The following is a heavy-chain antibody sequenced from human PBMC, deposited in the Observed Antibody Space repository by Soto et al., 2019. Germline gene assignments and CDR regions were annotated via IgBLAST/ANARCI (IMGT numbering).Heavy chain of an antibody. CDR1: GFTFSSYS. D-gene: IGHD3-10*01. CDR2: ISSSSSYI. J-gene: IGHJ4*02. CDR3: ARDIVGGALLWFGELSGPFDY. Sequence: GGSLRLSCAASGFTFSSYSMKWVRQAPGKGLEWVSSISSSSSYIYYADSVKGRFTISRDNAKNSLYLQMNSLRAEDTAVYYCARDIVGGALLWFGELSGPFDYWGQGTLVTVSS. V-gene: IGHV3-21*01.